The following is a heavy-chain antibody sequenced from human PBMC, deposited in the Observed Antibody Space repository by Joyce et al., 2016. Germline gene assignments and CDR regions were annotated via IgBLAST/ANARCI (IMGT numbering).Heavy chain of an antibody. V-gene: IGHV3-15*01. CDR1: GFTFNVAW. J-gene: IGHJ4*02. CDR2: IKSKTSGETT. Sequence: EVQVAEYGGGLVKPGGSLRLSCAASGFTFNVAWMTWVRQAQGKGLGWVGRIKSKTSGETTEDAAPVKGRFTISRDDSKNTVSLQMNGLRTEDTAVYFCAADVAEVGFGELDHWGQGTLVTVSS. CDR3: AADVAEVGFGELDH. D-gene: IGHD3-10*01.